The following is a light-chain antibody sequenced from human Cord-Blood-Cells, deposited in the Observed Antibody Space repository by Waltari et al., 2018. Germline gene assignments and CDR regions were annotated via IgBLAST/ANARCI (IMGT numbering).Light chain of an antibody. CDR1: QSVSSSY. CDR3: MQALQTPWT. Sequence: EIVLTQSPGPLSLSPGERATLSCRASQSVSSSYLAWYQQKPGQAPRLLIYGASSRATGIPDRFSGSGSGTDFTLKISRVEAEDVGVYYCMQALQTPWTFGQGTKVEIK. V-gene: IGKV3-20*01. CDR2: GAS. J-gene: IGKJ1*01.